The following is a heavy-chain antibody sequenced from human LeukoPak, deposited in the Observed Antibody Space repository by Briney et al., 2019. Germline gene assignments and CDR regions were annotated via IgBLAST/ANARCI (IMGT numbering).Heavy chain of an antibody. J-gene: IGHJ3*02. CDR3: ARRPVAGAFDI. D-gene: IGHD6-19*01. CDR2: MFYSGST. CDR1: GGSISSSSYY. Sequence: PSETLSLTCTVSGGSISSSSYYWGWIRQPPGKGLEWIGTMFYSGSTHYHPSLKSRVTISVDTSKNQFSLKLSSVTAADTAVYYCARRPVAGAFDIWGQGTMVTVSS. V-gene: IGHV4-39*07.